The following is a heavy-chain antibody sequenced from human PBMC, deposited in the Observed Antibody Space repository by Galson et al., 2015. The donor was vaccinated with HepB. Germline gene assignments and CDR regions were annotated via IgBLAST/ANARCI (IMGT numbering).Heavy chain of an antibody. CDR2: ISGSGGTT. Sequence: SLRLSCAASGFTFSSYAMSWVRQAPGKGLEWVSGISGSGGTTYNADSVKGRFTISRDNSKNTLYLQMNSLRADDTAVYYCAKDPRSSRGDCWGQGTLVTVAS. CDR1: GFTFSSYA. D-gene: IGHD2-2*01. CDR3: AKDPRSSRGDC. V-gene: IGHV3-23*01. J-gene: IGHJ4*02.